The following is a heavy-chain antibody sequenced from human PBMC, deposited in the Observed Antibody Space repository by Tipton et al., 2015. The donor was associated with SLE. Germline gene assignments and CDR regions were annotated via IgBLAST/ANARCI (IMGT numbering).Heavy chain of an antibody. CDR3: ARGSRLLRPYAFDI. D-gene: IGHD1-26*01. V-gene: IGHV4-34*01. Sequence: TLSLTCTVSGGSISGYYWSWIRQPPGKGLEWIGEINHSGSTNYNPSLKSRVTISVDTSKNQFSLKLSSVTAADTAVYYCARGSRLLRPYAFDIWGQGTMVTVSS. CDR1: GGSISGYY. J-gene: IGHJ3*02. CDR2: INHSGST.